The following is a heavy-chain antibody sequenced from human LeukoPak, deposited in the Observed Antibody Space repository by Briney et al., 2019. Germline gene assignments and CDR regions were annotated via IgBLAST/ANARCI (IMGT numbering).Heavy chain of an antibody. D-gene: IGHD1-14*01. CDR2: INPNSGGT. Sequence: GASVKVSCKASGYTFTGYYMHWVRQAPGQGLEWMGWINPNSGGTNYAQKFQGRVTMTRDTSISTAYMELSRLRSDDTAVYYCARSPTPNWNHRRAKPYYFDYWGQGTLVTVSS. CDR1: GYTFTGYY. CDR3: ARSPTPNWNHRRAKPYYFDY. J-gene: IGHJ4*02. V-gene: IGHV1-2*02.